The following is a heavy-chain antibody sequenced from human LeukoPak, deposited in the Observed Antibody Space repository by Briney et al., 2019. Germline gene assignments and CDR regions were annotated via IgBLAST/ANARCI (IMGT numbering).Heavy chain of an antibody. CDR2: INHSGGA. J-gene: IGHJ4*02. V-gene: IGHV4-34*01. CDR1: GGSFIGYY. Sequence: PSETLSPTCAVYGGSFIGYYWSWIRQPPGKGLEWIGEINHSGGANYNPSLKSRVTISADTSKSQFSLKLGSVTAADTAVYYCARVPLRFLEPFDYWGQGTLVTVSS. D-gene: IGHD3-3*01. CDR3: ARVPLRFLEPFDY.